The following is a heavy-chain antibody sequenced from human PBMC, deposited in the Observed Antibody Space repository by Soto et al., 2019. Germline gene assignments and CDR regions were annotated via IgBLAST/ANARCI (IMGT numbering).Heavy chain of an antibody. J-gene: IGHJ6*03. Sequence: ASVKVSCKASGYTITSYYMHWVRQAPGQGLEWMGMINPSGGSTSYAQKFQGRVTMTRDTSTSTVYMELSSLRSEDTAVYYCATRYDFWSGPGNYYYYYMDVWGKGTTVTVSS. CDR3: ATRYDFWSGPGNYYYYYMDV. D-gene: IGHD3-3*01. CDR1: GYTITSYY. CDR2: INPSGGST. V-gene: IGHV1-46*03.